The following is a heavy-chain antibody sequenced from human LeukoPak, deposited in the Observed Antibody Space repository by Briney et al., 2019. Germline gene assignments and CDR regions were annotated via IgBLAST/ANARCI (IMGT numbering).Heavy chain of an antibody. J-gene: IGHJ4*02. CDR3: ARGSIAVAVIPFDY. D-gene: IGHD6-19*01. CDR1: GGSFSGYY. CDR2: INHSGST. Sequence: SETLSLTCAVYGGSFSGYYWSWIRQPPGKGLEWIGEINHSGSTNYNPSLKSRVTISVDTSKNQFSLKLSSMTAADTAVYYCARGSIAVAVIPFDYWGQGTLVTVSS. V-gene: IGHV4-34*01.